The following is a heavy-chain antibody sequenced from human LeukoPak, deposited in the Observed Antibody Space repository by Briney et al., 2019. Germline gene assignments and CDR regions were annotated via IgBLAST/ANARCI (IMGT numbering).Heavy chain of an antibody. J-gene: IGHJ3*02. Sequence: GASVKVSCKASGYTFTSYAMHWVRQAPGQRLEWMGWINAGNGNTKYSQKFQARVTITRDTSASTAYMELSSLRSEDTAVYYCARDPYAERAFDIWGQGTMVTVSS. D-gene: IGHD1-14*01. CDR2: INAGNGNT. CDR3: ARDPYAERAFDI. V-gene: IGHV1-3*01. CDR1: GYTFTSYA.